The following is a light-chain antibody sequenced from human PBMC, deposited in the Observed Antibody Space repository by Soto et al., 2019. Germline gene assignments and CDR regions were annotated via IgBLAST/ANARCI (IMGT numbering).Light chain of an antibody. CDR2: WAS. J-gene: IGKJ2*01. CDR1: QSVLRGSNSKNL. Sequence: DIVLTQSPGSLAVSLGETATIKCKSSQSVLRGSNSKNLLAWHQQKPGQPPKVLIYWASPREGGVPDRFRGSGSGTDFTLTITNVQADDVAVYYCQQYFTTPPTFGPGTKVEIK. V-gene: IGKV4-1*01. CDR3: QQYFTTPPT.